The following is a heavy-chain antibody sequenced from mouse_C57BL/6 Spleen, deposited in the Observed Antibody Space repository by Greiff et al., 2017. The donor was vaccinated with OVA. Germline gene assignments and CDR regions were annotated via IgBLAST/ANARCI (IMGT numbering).Heavy chain of an antibody. J-gene: IGHJ2*01. CDR3: ARGGDGYSFDY. D-gene: IGHD2-3*01. Sequence: VQLQQSGAELVRPGSSVKLSCKASGYTFTSYWMHWVKQRPIQGLEWIGNIDPSDSETHYNQKFKDKATLTVDKSSSTAYMQLSSLTSEDSAVYYCARGGDGYSFDYWGQGTTLTVSS. CDR2: IDPSDSET. CDR1: GYTFTSYW. V-gene: IGHV1-52*01.